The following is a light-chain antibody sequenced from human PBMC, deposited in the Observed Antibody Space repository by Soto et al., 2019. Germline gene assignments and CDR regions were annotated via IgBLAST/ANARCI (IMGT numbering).Light chain of an antibody. CDR1: QSVRSY. V-gene: IGKV3-11*01. J-gene: IGKJ5*01. CDR3: QQRSNRPT. CDR2: DAS. Sequence: EIVLTQSPATLSLSPGERATLSCRASQSVRSYLAWYEQKPGQAPRLLIYDASNRATGIPARFSGSGYGTDFTLTISSLEPEDFAVYYCQQRSNRPTFGQGTRLEIK.